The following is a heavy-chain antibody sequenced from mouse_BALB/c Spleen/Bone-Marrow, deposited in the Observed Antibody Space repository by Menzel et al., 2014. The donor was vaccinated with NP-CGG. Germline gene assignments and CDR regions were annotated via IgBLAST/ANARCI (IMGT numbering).Heavy chain of an antibody. J-gene: IGHJ3*01. CDR3: ARALYYDSFAY. CDR2: IDPYSGGT. CDR1: GYSFTGYN. Sequence: VQLQQSGPELEKPGASVKISCEASGYSFTGYNINWVKQSNGKSLEWIGNIDPYSGGTTYNQKFKGNATLTVDKSSSTAYMEVKSLTSEDSALYFCARALYYDSFAYWGQGTLVTVSA. V-gene: IGHV1-42*01. D-gene: IGHD1-1*01.